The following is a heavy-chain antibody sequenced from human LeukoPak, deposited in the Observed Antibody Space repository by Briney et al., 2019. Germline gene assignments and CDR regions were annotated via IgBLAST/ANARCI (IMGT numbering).Heavy chain of an antibody. V-gene: IGHV3-23*01. CDR2: ISGSGGST. Sequence: GGSLRLSCAASGFTFSSYAMSWVRQAPGKGLEWVSAISGSGGSTYYADSVKGRFTISRDNSKNTLYLQMNSLRDEDTAVYYCARARLRFLEWLGIRDSDYWGQGTLVTVSS. J-gene: IGHJ4*02. CDR1: GFTFSSYA. D-gene: IGHD3-3*01. CDR3: ARARLRFLEWLGIRDSDY.